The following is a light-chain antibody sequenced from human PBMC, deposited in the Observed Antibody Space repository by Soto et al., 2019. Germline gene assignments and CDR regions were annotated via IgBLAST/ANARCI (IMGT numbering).Light chain of an antibody. CDR2: SNN. CDR1: SSNIGSNT. J-gene: IGLJ2*01. Sequence: QSVLTQPPSASGTPGQRVTISCSGSSSNIGSNTVNWYQQLPGTAPKLLIYSNNQRPSGVPDRFSGSKSGTSASLAISGLQSEDEADYYCVAWDDSLNVRFGGGTKLTVL. V-gene: IGLV1-44*01. CDR3: VAWDDSLNVR.